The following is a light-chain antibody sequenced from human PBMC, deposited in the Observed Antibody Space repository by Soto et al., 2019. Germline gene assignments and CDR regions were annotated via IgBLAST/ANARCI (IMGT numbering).Light chain of an antibody. J-gene: IGLJ1*01. CDR1: SSDVGAYNF. CDR2: DVT. V-gene: IGLV2-14*01. CDR3: NSYTSSSTYV. Sequence: QSALTQPASVSGSPGQSITISCTGTSSDVGAYNFVSWYQQHPGKAPKLMIYDVTNRPSGVSDRFSGSKSGNMASLSISGLQAEDEADYYCNSYTSSSTYVFGTWTKLTVL.